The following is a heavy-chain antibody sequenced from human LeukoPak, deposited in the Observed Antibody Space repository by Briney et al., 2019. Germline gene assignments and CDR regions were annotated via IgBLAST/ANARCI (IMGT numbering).Heavy chain of an antibody. V-gene: IGHV3-23*01. CDR3: AKARGYNYFDC. CDR2: ITRGGDGT. CDR1: GFTFSSYD. J-gene: IGHJ4*02. Sequence: GGSLRLSCAASGFTFSSYDVSWVRQAPGKGLEWVSAITRGGDGTYYADSVKGRFTISRDTSKNTLYLQMNSLRAEDTALYYCAKARGYNYFDCWGQGTLVTVSS. D-gene: IGHD5-18*01.